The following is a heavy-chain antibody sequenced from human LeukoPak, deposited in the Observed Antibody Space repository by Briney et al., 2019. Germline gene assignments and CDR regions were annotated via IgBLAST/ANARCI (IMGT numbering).Heavy chain of an antibody. J-gene: IGHJ4*02. CDR2: INPDSGGT. CDR3: AREGSGWYGNFDY. D-gene: IGHD6-19*01. Sequence: ASVNVSCKASAYTFTGYYMHWVRQAPGQGLEWMGWINPDSGGTNYEQKFQGRVTMTRDTSISTAYMEVSRLRSDDTAVYYCAREGSGWYGNFDYWGQGTLVTVSS. CDR1: AYTFTGYY. V-gene: IGHV1-2*02.